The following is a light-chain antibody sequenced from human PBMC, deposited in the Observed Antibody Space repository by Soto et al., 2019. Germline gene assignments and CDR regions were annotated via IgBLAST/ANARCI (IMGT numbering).Light chain of an antibody. CDR2: KDT. Sequence: SYELTQPPSVSESPGQTARITCSGDLLSKQHAYWYQQKPGQAPVLVISKDTERPSGIPERFSGSSSGTTVTLTIRGVQAGDEADYFCQSADSSGKYVFGTGTKVTVL. J-gene: IGLJ1*01. CDR3: QSADSSGKYV. V-gene: IGLV3-25*02. CDR1: LLSKQH.